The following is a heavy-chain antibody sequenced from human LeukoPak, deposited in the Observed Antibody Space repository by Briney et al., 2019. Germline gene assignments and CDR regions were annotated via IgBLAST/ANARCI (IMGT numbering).Heavy chain of an antibody. J-gene: IGHJ4*02. D-gene: IGHD3-16*01. CDR1: GGSISSSDW. V-gene: IGHV4-4*02. Sequence: SETLSLTCTVSGGSISSSDWWSWVRQPPGKGLEWIGEIYHSGSTNYNPSLKSRVTISVDKSKNQFSLILTSVTAADTAVYYCASLTGGNYFNYWGQGTLVTVSS. CDR3: ASLTGGNYFNY. CDR2: IYHSGST.